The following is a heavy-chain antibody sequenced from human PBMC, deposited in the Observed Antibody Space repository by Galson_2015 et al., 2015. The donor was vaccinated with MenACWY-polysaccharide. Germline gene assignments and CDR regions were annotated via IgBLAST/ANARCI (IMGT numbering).Heavy chain of an antibody. Sequence: ETLSLTCTVSGDSISGNYWSWIRPPPGKGLEWIAYIHSTGSTNYSPSLKSRVTISVDTSKNQFYLNLNSLTAADTAVYYCAKFSAYSGTYAHYLDYWGQGTLVTVS. CDR3: AKFSAYSGTYAHYLDY. CDR2: IHSTGST. J-gene: IGHJ4*02. D-gene: IGHD3-16*01. CDR1: GDSISGNY. V-gene: IGHV4-59*01.